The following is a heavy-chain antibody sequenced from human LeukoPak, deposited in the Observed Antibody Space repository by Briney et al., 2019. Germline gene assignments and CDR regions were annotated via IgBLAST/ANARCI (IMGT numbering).Heavy chain of an antibody. CDR2: IYYSGST. Sequence: KSSETLSLTCTVSGGSISSYYWSWIRQPPGKGLEWIGYIYYSGSTNYSPSLKSRVTISVDTSKNQFSLKLSSVTAADTAVYYCARDHTNYDFWSGYYTWHWFDPWGQGTLVTVSS. CDR3: ARDHTNYDFWSGYYTWHWFDP. D-gene: IGHD3-3*01. J-gene: IGHJ5*02. V-gene: IGHV4-59*01. CDR1: GGSISSYY.